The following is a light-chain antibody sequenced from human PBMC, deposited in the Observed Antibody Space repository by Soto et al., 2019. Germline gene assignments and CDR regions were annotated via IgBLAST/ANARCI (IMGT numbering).Light chain of an antibody. J-gene: IGLJ2*01. CDR3: CSYAGGYTHAV. V-gene: IGLV2-11*01. CDR1: SSDVGTYNY. Sequence: QSALTQPRSVSGHPGQSVSISCSGTSSDVGTYNYVSWYQQHPGKAPKLMIYDVSKRPSGVPDRFSGSKSGNTASLTISGLQAEDEADYYCCSYAGGYTHAVFGGGTQLTVL. CDR2: DVS.